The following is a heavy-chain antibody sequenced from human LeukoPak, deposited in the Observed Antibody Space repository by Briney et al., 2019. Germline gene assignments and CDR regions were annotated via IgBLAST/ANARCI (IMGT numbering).Heavy chain of an antibody. J-gene: IGHJ5*02. CDR3: AKDLGRNGWANWFDP. CDR1: GFTFSSYG. D-gene: IGHD6-19*01. V-gene: IGHV3-30*18. Sequence: GGSLRLSCAASGFTFSSYGMHWVRQAPGKGLEWVAVISYDGSNKYYADSVKGRFTISRDNSKNTLYLQMNSLRAEDTAVYYCAKDLGRNGWANWFDPWGQGTLVTVSS. CDR2: ISYDGSNK.